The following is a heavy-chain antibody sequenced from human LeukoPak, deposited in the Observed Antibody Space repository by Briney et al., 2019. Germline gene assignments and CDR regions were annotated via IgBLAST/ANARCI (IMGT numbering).Heavy chain of an antibody. V-gene: IGHV3-21*01. CDR3: ARDMMPYYYYMDV. CDR1: GFTFSSYS. CDR2: ISRCSSYI. D-gene: IGHD3-16*01. Sequence: GGSLRLSCAASGFTFSSYSMNWLRQAPGKGLEWVSSISRCSSYIYYADSVKGRFTISRDNAKNSLYLQMNTLRAEDTAVYYCARDMMPYYYYMDVWGKGTTVTISS. J-gene: IGHJ6*03.